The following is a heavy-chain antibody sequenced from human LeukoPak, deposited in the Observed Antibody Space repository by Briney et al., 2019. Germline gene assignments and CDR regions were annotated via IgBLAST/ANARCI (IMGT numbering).Heavy chain of an antibody. CDR3: ARSYCSSTSCYPTLFDY. D-gene: IGHD2-2*01. J-gene: IGHJ4*02. Sequence: PSETLSPTCTVSGGSISSYYWSWIRQPPGKGLEWIGYIYYSGSTNYNPSLKSRVTISVDTSKNQFSLKLSSVTAADTAVYYCARSYCSSTSCYPTLFDYWGQGTLVTVSS. V-gene: IGHV4-59*08. CDR1: GGSISSYY. CDR2: IYYSGST.